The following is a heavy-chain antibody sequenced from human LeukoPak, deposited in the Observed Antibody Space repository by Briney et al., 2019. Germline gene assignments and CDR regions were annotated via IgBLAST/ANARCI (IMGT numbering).Heavy chain of an antibody. CDR2: IWYDGSNK. D-gene: IGHD6-6*01. CDR1: GFTFSRSG. CDR3: AVMGGEHLVLDY. Sequence: GRSLRLSCAASGFTFSRSGMHWVRQAPGKGLEWVAVIWYDGSNKYYADSVKGRFTISRDNSKNTLYLQMNSLRAEDTAVYYCAVMGGEHLVLDYWGQGTLVTVSS. V-gene: IGHV3-33*01. J-gene: IGHJ4*02.